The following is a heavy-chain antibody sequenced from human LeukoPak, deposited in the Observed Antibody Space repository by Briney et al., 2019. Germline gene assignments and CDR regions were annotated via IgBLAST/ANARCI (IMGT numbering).Heavy chain of an antibody. CDR2: IWYDGSNK. V-gene: IGHV3-33*01. CDR3: ARDRGAIDP. D-gene: IGHD3-10*01. J-gene: IGHJ5*02. CDR1: GFTFSSYG. Sequence: GGSLRLSCAASGFTFSSYGMPWVRQAPGKGLEWVAVIWYDGSNKYYADSVKGRFTISRDNSKNSLYLQMNSLRAEDTAVYYCARDRGAIDPWGQGTLVTVSS.